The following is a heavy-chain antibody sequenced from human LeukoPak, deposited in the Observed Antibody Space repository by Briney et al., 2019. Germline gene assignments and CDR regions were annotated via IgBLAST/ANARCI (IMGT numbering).Heavy chain of an antibody. CDR1: GITASNYG. D-gene: IGHD3-22*01. Sequence: GGSLRLSCAVSGITASNYGMSWVRQAPGKGLEWVAGISGSGGSTHYADSVKGRFTISRDNPRNTLYLQMNSLRPEDTAVYFCAKRGAVIRVILVGFHKEAYYFDSWGQGALVTVSS. V-gene: IGHV3-23*01. CDR2: ISGSGGST. CDR3: AKRGAVIRVILVGFHKEAYYFDS. J-gene: IGHJ4*02.